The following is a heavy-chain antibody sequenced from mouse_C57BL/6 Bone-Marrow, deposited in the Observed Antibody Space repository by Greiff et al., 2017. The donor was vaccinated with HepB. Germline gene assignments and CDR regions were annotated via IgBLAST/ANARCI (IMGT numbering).Heavy chain of an antibody. Sequence: EVKLMESGGGLVKPGGSLKLSCAASGFTFSDYGMHWVRQAPEKGLEWVAYISSGSSTIYYADTVKGRFTISRDNAKNTLFLQMTSLRSEDTAMYYCARGYYSNYVRFAYWGQGTLVTVSA. V-gene: IGHV5-17*01. D-gene: IGHD2-5*01. CDR2: ISSGSSTI. CDR1: GFTFSDYG. J-gene: IGHJ3*01. CDR3: ARGYYSNYVRFAY.